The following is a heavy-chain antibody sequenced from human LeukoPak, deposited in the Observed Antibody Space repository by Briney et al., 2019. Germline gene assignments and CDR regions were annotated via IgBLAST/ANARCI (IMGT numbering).Heavy chain of an antibody. CDR1: GYTLTELS. CDR3: ATGLDIVATIMSN. Sequence: GASVKVSCKVSGYTLTELSMHWVRQAPGKGLEWMGGFDPEDGETIYAQKFQGRVTVTEDTSTDTAYMELSSLRSEDTAVYYCATGLDIVATIMSNWGQGTLVTVSS. V-gene: IGHV1-24*01. D-gene: IGHD5-12*01. CDR2: FDPEDGET. J-gene: IGHJ4*02.